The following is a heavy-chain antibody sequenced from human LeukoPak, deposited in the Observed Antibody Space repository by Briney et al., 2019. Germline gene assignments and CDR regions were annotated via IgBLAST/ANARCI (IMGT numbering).Heavy chain of an antibody. J-gene: IGHJ2*01. D-gene: IGHD5-12*01. V-gene: IGHV3-23*01. CDR3: AKDQRSLRSGYDLSLDL. Sequence: GGSLRLSCGAPGFTFSSYAMSWVRQAPGKGLEWVSAISGSGGSTYYADSVKGRFTISRDNSKNTLYLQMNSLRAEDTAVYYCAKDQRSLRSGYDLSLDLWGRGTLVTVSS. CDR1: GFTFSSYA. CDR2: ISGSGGST.